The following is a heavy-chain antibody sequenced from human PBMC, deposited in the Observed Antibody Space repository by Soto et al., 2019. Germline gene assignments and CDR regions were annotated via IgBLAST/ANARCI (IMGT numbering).Heavy chain of an antibody. V-gene: IGHV5-51*01. J-gene: IGHJ6*02. CDR3: ARTHTVTPRYYVMDV. Sequence: PGESLKISCKGSGYSFTNYWIGWARQMPGKGLEWMGIIYPGDSDTRYSPSFQGQVTISADKSISTAYLQWSSLKASDTAIYYCARTHTVTPRYYVMDVWGQGTTVTVSS. CDR2: IYPGDSDT. D-gene: IGHD4-4*01. CDR1: GYSFTNYW.